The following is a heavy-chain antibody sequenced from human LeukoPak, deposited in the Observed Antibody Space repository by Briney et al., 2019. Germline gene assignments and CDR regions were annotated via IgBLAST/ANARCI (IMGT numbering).Heavy chain of an antibody. CDR2: INHGGST. CDR1: GGPFSGYY. Sequence: SETLSLTCAVYGGPFSGYYWSWIRQPPGKGLEWIGEINHGGSTNYNPSPKSRVTISVDTSKNQFSLKLSSVTAADTAVYYCARVPTVTFFDHWGQGTLVTVSS. J-gene: IGHJ4*02. V-gene: IGHV4-34*01. CDR3: ARVPTVTFFDH. D-gene: IGHD4-17*01.